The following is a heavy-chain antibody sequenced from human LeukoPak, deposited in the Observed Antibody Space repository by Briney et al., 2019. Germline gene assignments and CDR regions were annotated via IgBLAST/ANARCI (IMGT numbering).Heavy chain of an antibody. Sequence: PSETLSLTCTVSGGSISSYYWSWIRQPPGKGLEWIGYIYYSGSTNYNPSLKSRVTISVDTSKNQFSLKLSSVTAADTAVYYCARGYQRSSDAFDIWGRGTMVTVSS. CDR3: ARGYQRSSDAFDI. CDR1: GGSISSYY. CDR2: IYYSGST. J-gene: IGHJ3*02. D-gene: IGHD2-2*01. V-gene: IGHV4-59*01.